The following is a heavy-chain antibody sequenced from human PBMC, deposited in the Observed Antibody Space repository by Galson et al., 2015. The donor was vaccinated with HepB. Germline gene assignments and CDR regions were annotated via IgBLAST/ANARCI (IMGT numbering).Heavy chain of an antibody. V-gene: IGHV1-2*06. CDR1: GYTFTGYY. D-gene: IGHD2-2*01. CDR2: INPNSGST. J-gene: IGHJ6*03. Sequence: SVKVSCKASGYTFTGYYMHWVRQAPGQGLEWMGRINPNSGSTNYAQKFQGRVTMTRDTSISTAYMELSRLRSDDTAVYYCARERYAPYYYMDVWGKGTTVTVSS. CDR3: ARERYAPYYYMDV.